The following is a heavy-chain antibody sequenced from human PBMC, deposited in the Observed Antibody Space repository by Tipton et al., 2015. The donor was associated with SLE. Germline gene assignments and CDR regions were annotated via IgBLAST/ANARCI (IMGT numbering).Heavy chain of an antibody. CDR1: GFKFDDFG. Sequence: SLRLSCEAPGFKFDDFGMNWVRHVPGKGLEWVAGNNWNGGSTGYEDSVKGRFSISRDNAKNSLYLEMNSLRVEDTAVYHCARAAAGWGNYYYYVDVWGKGTTVTVSS. CDR2: NNWNGGST. D-gene: IGHD6-13*01. CDR3: ARAAAGWGNYYYYVDV. J-gene: IGHJ6*03. V-gene: IGHV3-20*01.